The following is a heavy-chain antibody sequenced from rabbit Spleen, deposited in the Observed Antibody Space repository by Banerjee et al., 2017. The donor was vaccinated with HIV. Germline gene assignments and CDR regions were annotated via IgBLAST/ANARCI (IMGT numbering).Heavy chain of an antibody. J-gene: IGHJ6*01. D-gene: IGHD1-1*01. CDR2: IYAGDGNT. V-gene: IGHV1S40*01. Sequence: QSLEESGGGLVQPEGSLTLTCTASGFSFSSSYYMCWFRQAPGKGPEWIACIYAGDGNTYYASWAKGRFTISKTSSTTVTLQMTSLTAADTATYFCAKDLTNVIGWNFGLWGPGTLVTVS. CDR3: AKDLTNVIGWNFGL. CDR1: GFSFSSSYY.